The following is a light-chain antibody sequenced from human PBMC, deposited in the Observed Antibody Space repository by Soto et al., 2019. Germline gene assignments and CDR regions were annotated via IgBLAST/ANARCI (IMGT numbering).Light chain of an antibody. CDR1: SSNIGAGYD. CDR3: QSYDSSLSALYV. J-gene: IGLJ1*01. Sequence: QAVVTQPPSVSGAPGQRVTISCTGSSSNIGAGYDVHWYQQVPGTAPKLLIYGNSNRPSGVPDRFSGSKSGTSASLAITGLQAEDEADYYCQSYDSSLSALYVFGTGTKVTVL. V-gene: IGLV1-40*01. CDR2: GNS.